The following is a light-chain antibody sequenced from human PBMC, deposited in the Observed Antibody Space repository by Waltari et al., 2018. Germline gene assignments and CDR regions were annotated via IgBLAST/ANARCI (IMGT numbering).Light chain of an antibody. J-gene: IGLJ3*02. Sequence: QSALTQDASLPGTVGQKVTLSCTGNSDNVGRYAVGWYQQISHGAPKTVMLGNSLPSGIPDRFSASKSGTTASLTISGLQPEDEADYYCSTWDYRLGGWVFGGGTKLTVL. V-gene: IGLV1-44*01. CDR2: GNS. CDR3: STWDYRLGGWV. CDR1: SDNVGRYA.